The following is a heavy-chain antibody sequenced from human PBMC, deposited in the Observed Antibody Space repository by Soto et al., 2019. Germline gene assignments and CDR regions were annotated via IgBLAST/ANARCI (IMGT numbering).Heavy chain of an antibody. CDR2: IIPIFGTA. Sequence: ASVKVSCKASGGTFSSYAISWVRQAPGQGLEWMGGIIPIFGTANYAQKFQGRVTITADESTRTAYMELSSLRSEDTAVYYCARAEGSGWYIYYYGMDVWGQGTTVTISS. D-gene: IGHD6-19*01. CDR1: GGTFSSYA. V-gene: IGHV1-69*13. J-gene: IGHJ6*02. CDR3: ARAEGSGWYIYYYGMDV.